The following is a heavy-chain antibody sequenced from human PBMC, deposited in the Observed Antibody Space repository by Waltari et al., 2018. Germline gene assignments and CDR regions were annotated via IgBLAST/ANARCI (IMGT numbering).Heavy chain of an antibody. CDR3: ARKPWFDP. CDR1: GGSFSGYS. CDR2: INHSGST. V-gene: IGHV4-34*01. Sequence: QVQLQQWGAGLLKPSETLSLTCAVYGGSFSGYSWSWIRQPPGKGLGWIGEINHSGSTNYNPSLKSRVTISVDTSKNQFSLKLSSVTAADTAVYYCARKPWFDPWGQGTLVTVSS. J-gene: IGHJ5*02.